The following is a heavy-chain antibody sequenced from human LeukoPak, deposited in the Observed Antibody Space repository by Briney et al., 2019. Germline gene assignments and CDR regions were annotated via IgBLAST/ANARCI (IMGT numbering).Heavy chain of an antibody. J-gene: IGHJ5*02. D-gene: IGHD6-13*01. Sequence: ASVKVSCKVSGYTLIELSLHWVRQAPGKGLEWMGGFDPEDGETIYAQKFQGRVTITTDESTSTAYMELSSLRSEDTAVYYCARDSWIAAAGIEVVRWFWFDPWGQGTLVTVSS. CDR2: FDPEDGET. V-gene: IGHV1-24*01. CDR1: GYTLIELS. CDR3: ARDSWIAAAGIEVVRWFWFDP.